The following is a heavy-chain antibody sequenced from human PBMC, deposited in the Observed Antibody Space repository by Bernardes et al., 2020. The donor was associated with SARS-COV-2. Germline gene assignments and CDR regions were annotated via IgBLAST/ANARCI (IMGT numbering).Heavy chain of an antibody. D-gene: IGHD2-2*01. V-gene: IGHV3-30-3*01. Sequence: GSLRLSCAASGFHFGSYAIHWVRQAPGKGLEWVALITYDGDRTYYTDSVKGRFTITRDNSKDTLHLQMDSLRPEDTAVYFCARVMVPASIGPQLDYWGQGTRVTVSS. CDR3: ARVMVPASIGPQLDY. J-gene: IGHJ4*02. CDR2: ITYDGDRT. CDR1: GFHFGSYA.